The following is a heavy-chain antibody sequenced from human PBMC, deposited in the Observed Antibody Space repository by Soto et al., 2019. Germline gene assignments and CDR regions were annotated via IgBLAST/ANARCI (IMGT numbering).Heavy chain of an antibody. D-gene: IGHD1-26*01. V-gene: IGHV3-23*01. CDR2: ISGSGGST. J-gene: IGHJ4*02. CDR3: ANQVGATIQFDY. CDR1: GGTCRGFA. Sequence: GGSMRLSWAAAGGTCRGFAMSWVSQAPGKGLEWVSAISGSGGSTYYADSVKGRFTISRDNSKNTLYLQMNSLRAEDTAVYYCANQVGATIQFDYWGQGTLVTVSS.